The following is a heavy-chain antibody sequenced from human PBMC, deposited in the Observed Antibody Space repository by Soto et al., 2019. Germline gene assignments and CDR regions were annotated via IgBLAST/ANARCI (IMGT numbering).Heavy chain of an antibody. CDR2: ISGSGGST. Sequence: GGSLRLSCAASGFTFSSYAMSWVRQAPGKGLEWVSAISGSGGSTYYADSVKGRFTISRENSKNTLYLQMNSLRAEDTAVYYCAGAACSGGSCYSGIYYYYYMDVWGKGTTVTVSS. J-gene: IGHJ6*03. CDR1: GFTFSSYA. D-gene: IGHD2-15*01. CDR3: AGAACSGGSCYSGIYYYYYMDV. V-gene: IGHV3-23*01.